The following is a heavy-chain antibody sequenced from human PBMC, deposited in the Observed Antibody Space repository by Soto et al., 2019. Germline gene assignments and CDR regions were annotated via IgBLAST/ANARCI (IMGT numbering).Heavy chain of an antibody. Sequence: QVQLVQSGAEVKKPGSSVKVSCKASGGTFSSYAISWVRQAPGQGLEWMGGIIPIFGTANYAQKFQGRVTITADESTSKAYMELSSLRSEDTAVYYCARGPTYYYDSLTAFDIWGQGTMVTVSS. CDR2: IIPIFGTA. V-gene: IGHV1-69*01. D-gene: IGHD3-22*01. J-gene: IGHJ3*02. CDR1: GGTFSSYA. CDR3: ARGPTYYYDSLTAFDI.